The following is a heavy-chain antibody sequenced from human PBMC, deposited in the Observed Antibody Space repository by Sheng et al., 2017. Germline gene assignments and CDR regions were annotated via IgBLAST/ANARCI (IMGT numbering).Heavy chain of an antibody. CDR2: ISAYNGNT. V-gene: IGHV1-18*01. Sequence: QVQLVQSGAEVKKPGASVKVSCKASGYTFTSYGISWVRQAPGQGLEWMGWISAYNGNTNYAQKLQGRVTMTTDTSTSTAYMELRSLRSDDTAVYYCARDLGYYYDSSAEDPDAFDIWGQGTMVTVSS. CDR1: GYTFTSYG. D-gene: IGHD3-22*01. J-gene: IGHJ3*02. CDR3: ARDLGYYYDSSAEDPDAFDI.